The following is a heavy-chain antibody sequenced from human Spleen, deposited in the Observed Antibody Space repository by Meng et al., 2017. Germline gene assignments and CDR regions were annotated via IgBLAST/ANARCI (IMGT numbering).Heavy chain of an antibody. CDR1: GGTFSSYA. V-gene: IGHV1-69*06. CDR2: IIPIFGTA. J-gene: IGHJ3*02. Sequence: SVKVSCKASGGTFSSYAISWVRQAPGQGLEWMGGIIPIFGTANYAQKFQGRVTITADKSTSTAYMELSSLRSDDTAVYYCARVSSGYDLSALDIWGQGTMVTVSS. D-gene: IGHD5-12*01. CDR3: ARVSSGYDLSALDI.